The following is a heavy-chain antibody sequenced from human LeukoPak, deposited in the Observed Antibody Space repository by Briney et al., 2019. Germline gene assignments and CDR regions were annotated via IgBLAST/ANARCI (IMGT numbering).Heavy chain of an antibody. CDR2: INPDSDAT. J-gene: IGHJ4*02. Sequence: AAVKVCCKASGYTFTGFYMHWVRQAPGQGLEWMGWINPDSDATNSAPSIQRRVTLTRDTSINAVYMELMRLRSDDTAVYYCATAALYGAYDFGFWGQGAQVSVSS. V-gene: IGHV1-2*02. CDR1: GYTFTGFY. D-gene: IGHD4/OR15-4a*01. CDR3: ATAALYGAYDFGF.